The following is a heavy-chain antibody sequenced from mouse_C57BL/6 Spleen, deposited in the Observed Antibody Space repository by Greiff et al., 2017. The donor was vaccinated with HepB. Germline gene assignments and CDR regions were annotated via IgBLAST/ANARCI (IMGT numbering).Heavy chain of an antibody. CDR2: FYPGSGSI. CDR1: GYTFTEYT. Sequence: QVQLKESGAELVKPGASVKLSCKASGYTFTEYTIHWVKQRSGQGLEWIGWFYPGSGSIKYNEKFKDKATLTADKSSSTVYMELSRLTSEDSAVYFCARADYYGSSYGYFDVWGTGTTVTGSS. V-gene: IGHV1-62-2*01. CDR3: ARADYYGSSYGYFDV. J-gene: IGHJ1*03. D-gene: IGHD1-1*01.